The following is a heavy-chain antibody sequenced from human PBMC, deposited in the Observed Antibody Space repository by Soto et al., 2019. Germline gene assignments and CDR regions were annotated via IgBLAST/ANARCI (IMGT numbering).Heavy chain of an antibody. D-gene: IGHD2-21*01. J-gene: IGHJ4*02. CDR2: IYYSGST. V-gene: IGHV4-39*01. CDR1: GGSISSSSYY. CDR3: ARGLSSYYFDY. Sequence: SETLSLTCTVSGGSISSSSYYWGWIRQPPGKGLEWIGSIYYSGSTYYNPSLKSRVTISVDTSKNQFSLKLSSVTAADTAVYYCARGLSSYYFDYWGQGTLVTVSS.